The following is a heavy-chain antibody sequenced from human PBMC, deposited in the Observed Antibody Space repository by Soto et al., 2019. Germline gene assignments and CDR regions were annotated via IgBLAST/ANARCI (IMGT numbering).Heavy chain of an antibody. D-gene: IGHD5-12*01. CDR1: GDTVSSTSAA. V-gene: IGHV6-1*01. Sequence: PSQTLSLTCAISGDTVSSTSAAWTWIRQSPSRGLEWVGRTYYRSKWYNDYAVSVKGRIIINPDTSKNQFSLQLNSVTPEDTAVYYCARDSSGYGPFDYSGPGPPVTVS. CDR3: ARDSSGYGPFDY. J-gene: IGHJ4*02. CDR2: TYYRSKWYN.